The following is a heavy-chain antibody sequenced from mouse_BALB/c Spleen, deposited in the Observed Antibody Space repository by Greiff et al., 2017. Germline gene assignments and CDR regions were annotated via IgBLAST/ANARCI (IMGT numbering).Heavy chain of an antibody. D-gene: IGHD2-2*01. V-gene: IGHV1-18*01. CDR1: GYTFTYYN. CDR3: ARYGYDYWYFDV. Sequence: VQLKQSGPELVKPGASVKIPCKASGYTFTYYNMDWVKQSHGKSLEWIGDINPNNGGTIYNQKFKGKATLTVDKSSSTAYMELRSLTSEDTAVYYCARYGYDYWYFDVWGAGTTVTVSS. J-gene: IGHJ1*01. CDR2: INPNNGGT.